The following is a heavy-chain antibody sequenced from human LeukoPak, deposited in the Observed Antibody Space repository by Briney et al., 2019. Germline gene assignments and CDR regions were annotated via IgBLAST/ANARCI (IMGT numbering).Heavy chain of an antibody. J-gene: IGHJ4*02. CDR1: GFTFSSYG. Sequence: GGSLRLSCAASGFTFSSYGMHWVRQAPGKGLEWVSFIRYDGSNKYYADSVKGRFTISRDNAKNSLYLQMNSLRAEDTAVYYCARRRYSGSSQHFDYWGQGTLVTVSS. D-gene: IGHD1-26*01. V-gene: IGHV3-30*02. CDR3: ARRRYSGSSQHFDY. CDR2: IRYDGSNK.